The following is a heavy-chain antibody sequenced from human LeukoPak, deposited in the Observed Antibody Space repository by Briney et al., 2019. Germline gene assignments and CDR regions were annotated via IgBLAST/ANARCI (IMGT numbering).Heavy chain of an antibody. CDR1: GGSISSGGYS. V-gene: IGHV4-30-2*01. CDR2: IYHSGST. J-gene: IGHJ4*02. CDR3: ARGRRDFDY. Sequence: PPQTLSLTCAVSGGSISSGGYSWSWIRQPPGTGLEWIGYIYHSGSTYYNPSLKSRVTISVDRSKDQFSLKLSSVTAADTAVYYCARGRRDFDYWGQGTLVTVSS.